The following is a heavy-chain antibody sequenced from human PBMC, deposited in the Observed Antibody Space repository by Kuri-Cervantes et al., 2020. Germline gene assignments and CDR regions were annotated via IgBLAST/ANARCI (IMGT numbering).Heavy chain of an antibody. D-gene: IGHD2-15*01. Sequence: GGSLRLSCAASGFTFSDYYMSWIRQAPGKGLEWVSYISSSGSTIYYADSVKGRFTISRDNAKNSLYLQMSSLRAEDTAVYYCARVPYCSGGSCHAFDIWGQGTMVTVSS. CDR3: ARVPYCSGGSCHAFDI. V-gene: IGHV3-11*04. CDR2: ISSSGSTI. J-gene: IGHJ3*02. CDR1: GFTFSDYY.